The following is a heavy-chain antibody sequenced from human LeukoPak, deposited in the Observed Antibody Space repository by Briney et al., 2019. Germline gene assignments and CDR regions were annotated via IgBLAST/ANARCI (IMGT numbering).Heavy chain of an antibody. V-gene: IGHV1-2*02. D-gene: IGHD3-10*01. CDR1: GYTFTGYY. CDR2: INPNSGGT. J-gene: IGHJ1*01. Sequence: ASVKVSCKASGYTFTGYYMHWVRQAPGQGLEWMGWINPNSGGTNYAQEFQGRVTMTRDTSISTAYMELSRLRSDDTAVYYCARDLSILWFGELLHWGQGTLVTVSS. CDR3: ARDLSILWFGELLH.